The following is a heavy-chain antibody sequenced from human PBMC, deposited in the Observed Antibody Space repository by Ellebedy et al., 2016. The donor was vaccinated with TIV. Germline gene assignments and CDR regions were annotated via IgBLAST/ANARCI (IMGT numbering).Heavy chain of an antibody. CDR2: ITASGAST. V-gene: IGHV3-23*01. CDR1: GFTFNTFA. Sequence: GESLKISCGASGFTFNTFAMSWVRQAPGKGLEWVSGITASGASTYYGDSVKARFTISRDNSKNTLYLHMNSLSAEDTALYYCAKRAPGWTFSTMDYWGQGTLVSVSS. D-gene: IGHD4/OR15-4a*01. J-gene: IGHJ4*02. CDR3: AKRAPGWTFSTMDY.